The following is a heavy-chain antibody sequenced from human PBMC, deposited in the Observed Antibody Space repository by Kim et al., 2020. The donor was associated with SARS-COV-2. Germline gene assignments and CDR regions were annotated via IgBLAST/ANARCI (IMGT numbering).Heavy chain of an antibody. V-gene: IGHV3-7*03. Sequence: YNADAVKGRFNRPRDNAKNSLYLEMNSLRAEDTAIYYCASLDSAQVPGVMWGQGTLVTVSS. D-gene: IGHD3-10*01. CDR3: ASLDSAQVPGVM. J-gene: IGHJ4*02.